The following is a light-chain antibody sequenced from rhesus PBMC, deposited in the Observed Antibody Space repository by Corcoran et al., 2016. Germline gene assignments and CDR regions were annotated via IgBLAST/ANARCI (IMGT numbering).Light chain of an antibody. J-gene: IGKJ4*01. CDR1: QSLLHSGGKTY. Sequence: DIVMTQTPLSLPVTPGEPASISCRSSQSLLHSGGKTYLYWYLQKPGQSPQLLIYEVSNRASGVPDRFSGSGSDTDFSLKISRVEAEDVGIDYCMQGIEPPLTFGGGTKVEIK. V-gene: IGKV2-104*02. CDR2: EVS. CDR3: MQGIEPPLT.